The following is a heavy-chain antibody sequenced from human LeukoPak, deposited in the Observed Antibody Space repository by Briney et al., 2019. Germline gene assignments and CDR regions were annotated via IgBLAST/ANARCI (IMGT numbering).Heavy chain of an antibody. J-gene: IGHJ5*02. Sequence: SETLSLTCTVSGGSISSYYWSWIRQPPGKGLEWIGHIYGSGSTNYNPSLKSRVTLSVDTSKNQFSLKLSSVTAADTAVYYCAREGTLGTHLNCFDPWGQGTLVTVSS. CDR3: AREGTLGTHLNCFDP. V-gene: IGHV4-59*01. CDR1: GGSISSYY. D-gene: IGHD1-1*01. CDR2: IYGSGST.